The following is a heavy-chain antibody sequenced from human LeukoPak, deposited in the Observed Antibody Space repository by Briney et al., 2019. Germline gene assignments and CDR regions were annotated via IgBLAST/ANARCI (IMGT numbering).Heavy chain of an antibody. J-gene: IGHJ4*02. CDR3: ASVTFGGVDNDY. V-gene: IGHV3-21*01. Sequence: PGGSLRLSCAASGFTFSSYSMNWVRQAPGKGLEWVSSISSSSSYIYYADSVKGRFTISRDNAKNSLYLQMNSLRAEDTAVYYCASVTFGGVDNDYWGQGTLVTVSS. CDR2: ISSSSSYI. CDR1: GFTFSSYS. D-gene: IGHD3-16*01.